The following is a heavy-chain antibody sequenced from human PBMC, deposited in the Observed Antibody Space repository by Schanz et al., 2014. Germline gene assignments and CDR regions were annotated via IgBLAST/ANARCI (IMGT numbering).Heavy chain of an antibody. CDR3: ARDGDFDY. CDR2: IWYDGSNK. J-gene: IGHJ4*02. Sequence: VQLLESGGGLVQPGGSLRLSCAASGFTFSSYGMHWVRQAPGKGLEWVAIIWYDGSNKYYADSVKGRFTISRDNSKNTLSLQMSSLRAEDTAVYYCARDGDFDYWGQGTLVTVSS. V-gene: IGHV3-33*01. CDR1: GFTFSSYG.